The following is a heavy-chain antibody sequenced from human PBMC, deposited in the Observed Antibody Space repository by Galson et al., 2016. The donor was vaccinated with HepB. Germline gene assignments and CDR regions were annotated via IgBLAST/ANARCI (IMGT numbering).Heavy chain of an antibody. V-gene: IGHV5-10-1*01. CDR2: IDPSDSYS. CDR3: ARPTRTGYYGLDV. J-gene: IGHJ6*02. Sequence: SGAEVKRPGESLRISCKGSGYTFTSYRISWVRQMPGKGLEWMGRIDPSDSYSKLSSSFEGHVTIAADKSISTAYLQWSSLKASYTAVYYFARPTRTGYYGLDVWGQGTTVTVSS. CDR1: GYTFTSYR.